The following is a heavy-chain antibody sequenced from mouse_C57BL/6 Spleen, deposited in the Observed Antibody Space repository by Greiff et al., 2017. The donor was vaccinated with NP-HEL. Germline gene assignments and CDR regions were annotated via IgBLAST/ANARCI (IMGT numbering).Heavy chain of an antibody. CDR3: ARGTFYYDYDGYAMDY. CDR2: IYPRSGNT. J-gene: IGHJ4*01. V-gene: IGHV1-81*01. Sequence: QVQLQQSGAELARPGASVKLSCKASGYTFTSYGISWVKQRTGQGLEWIGEIYPRSGNTYYNEKFKGKATLTAEKSSSTAYMQLSSLTSEDSAVDYCARGTFYYDYDGYAMDYWGQGTSVTVSS. CDR1: GYTFTSYG. D-gene: IGHD2-4*01.